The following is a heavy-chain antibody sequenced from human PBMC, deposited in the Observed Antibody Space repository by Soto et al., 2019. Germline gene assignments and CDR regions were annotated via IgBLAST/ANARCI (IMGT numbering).Heavy chain of an antibody. D-gene: IGHD3-10*01. V-gene: IGHV3-33*01. CDR3: ARDHSYGSGSYYPSNY. J-gene: IGHJ4*02. Sequence: QVQLVESGGGVVQPGRSLRLSCAASGFTFSSYGMHWVRQAPGKGLEWVAVIWYDGSNKYYADSVKGRFTISRDNSKNTLYLQMNSLRAEDTAVYYCARDHSYGSGSYYPSNYWGQGTLVTVSS. CDR1: GFTFSSYG. CDR2: IWYDGSNK.